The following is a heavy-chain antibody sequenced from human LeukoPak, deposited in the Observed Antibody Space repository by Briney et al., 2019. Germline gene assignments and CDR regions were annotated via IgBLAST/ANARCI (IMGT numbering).Heavy chain of an antibody. V-gene: IGHV3-7*05. Sequence: GGSLRLSCEASEFIFSKYWMSWVRQAPEKGLEWVARINQDGTEKYSVDSVKGRFTISRDNAKNSLYLQINNVKAEDTAVYYCARTSVNSLWDDAFDIWGQGTMVAVSS. D-gene: IGHD4-17*01. CDR3: ARTSVNSLWDDAFDI. J-gene: IGHJ3*02. CDR1: EFIFSKYW. CDR2: INQDGTEK.